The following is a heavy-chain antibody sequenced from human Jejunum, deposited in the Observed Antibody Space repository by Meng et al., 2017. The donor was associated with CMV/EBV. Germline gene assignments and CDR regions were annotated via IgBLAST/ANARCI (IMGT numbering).Heavy chain of an antibody. V-gene: IGHV3-21*01. CDR1: GFTFSSYK. CDR2: ISSSSRYI. CDR3: ARDIDH. Sequence: EVQLGDSGGGLVKPGGSLRLSCIGSGFTFSSYKMNWVRQAPGKGLEWVSSISSSSRYINYADSVKGRFTISRDNAKNSLYLQMNSLRVEDTAIYYCARDIDHWGQGTLVTVSS. J-gene: IGHJ5*02.